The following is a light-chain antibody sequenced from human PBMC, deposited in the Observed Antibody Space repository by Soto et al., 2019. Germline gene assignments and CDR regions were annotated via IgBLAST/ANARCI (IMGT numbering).Light chain of an antibody. V-gene: IGLV2-14*01. CDR2: DVS. CDR3: SSYTSSSTPLWV. Sequence: QSVLTQPASVSGSPGQSITISCTGTSSDFGGYNYVSWYQQHPGKAPKLMIYDVSNRPSGVSNRFSGSKSGNTASLTISGLQAEDEADYYCSSYTSSSTPLWVFGTGTKVTVL. CDR1: SSDFGGYNY. J-gene: IGLJ1*01.